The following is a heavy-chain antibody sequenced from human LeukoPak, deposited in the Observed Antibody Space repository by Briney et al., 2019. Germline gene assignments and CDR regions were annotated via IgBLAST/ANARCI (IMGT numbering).Heavy chain of an antibody. Sequence: ASVKVSCKASGYTFTSYYMHWVRQAPGQGLEWMGRINPNSGGTNYAQKFQGRVTMTRDTSISTAYMELSRLRSDDTAVYYCARVGGYDILTGYVGGTYDYWGQGTLVTVSS. CDR1: GYTFTSYY. D-gene: IGHD3-9*01. CDR3: ARVGGYDILTGYVGGTYDY. V-gene: IGHV1-2*06. J-gene: IGHJ4*02. CDR2: INPNSGGT.